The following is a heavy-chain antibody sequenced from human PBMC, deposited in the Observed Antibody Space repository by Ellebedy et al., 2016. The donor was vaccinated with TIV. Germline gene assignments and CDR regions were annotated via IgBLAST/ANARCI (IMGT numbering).Heavy chain of an antibody. D-gene: IGHD1-26*01. CDR1: GDSINSENF. CDR3: ARDWTRGGGYYVSWFDP. V-gene: IGHV4/OR15-8*02. CDR2: VYHSRSI. Sequence: MPSETLSLTCVVSGDSINSENFWSWVRQPPGKGLEWIGEVYHSRSIHYNPSLKSRVTLSIDKSKNKFSLNRNSMTAADTAVYYCARDWTRGGGYYVSWFDPWGQGTLVTVSS. J-gene: IGHJ5*02.